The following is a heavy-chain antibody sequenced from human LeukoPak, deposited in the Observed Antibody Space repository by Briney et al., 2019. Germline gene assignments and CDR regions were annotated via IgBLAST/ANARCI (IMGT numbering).Heavy chain of an antibody. J-gene: IGHJ4*02. CDR2: IKQDGSEK. CDR1: GFTFSSYW. CDR3: ARDHSSSWEYYFDY. D-gene: IGHD6-13*01. V-gene: IGHV3-7*01. Sequence: GGSLRLSCAAPGFTFSSYWMSWVRQAPGKGLEWVANIKQDGSEKYYVDSVKGRFTISRDNAKNSLYLQMNSLRAEVTAVYYCARDHSSSWEYYFDYWGQRTLVTVSS.